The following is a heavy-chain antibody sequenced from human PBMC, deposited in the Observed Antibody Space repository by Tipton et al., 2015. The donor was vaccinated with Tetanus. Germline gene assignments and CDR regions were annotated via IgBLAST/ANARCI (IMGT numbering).Heavy chain of an antibody. CDR2: ISYDGSKK. Sequence: SLRLSCAASGFTFSNFVIHWVRQAPGKGLESVAIISYDGSKKYYADSVKGRFTISRDNSKNALYLQMNSLRAEDTAMYYCARDRRGGLWLDGGFDYWGQGTLVTVSS. J-gene: IGHJ4*02. V-gene: IGHV3-30-3*01. CDR3: ARDRRGGLWLDGGFDY. CDR1: GFTFSNFV. D-gene: IGHD3-10*01.